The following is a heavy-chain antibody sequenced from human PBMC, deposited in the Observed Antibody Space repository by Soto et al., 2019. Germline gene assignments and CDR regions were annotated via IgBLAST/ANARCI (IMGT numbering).Heavy chain of an antibody. J-gene: IGHJ4*02. CDR3: ARLLGPAQFDS. D-gene: IGHD2-2*01. CDR2: IKEDGSQK. V-gene: IGHV3-7*03. Sequence: DVQLVESGGGLVQSGGSLTLSCAASGFTFSKYWMTWVRQAPGKGLEWVADIKEDGSQKNYMDSMKGRFTISRDNAENSRYLQMNPLRAEDRALYSCARLLGPAQFDSWGQGTLVTVSS. CDR1: GFTFSKYW.